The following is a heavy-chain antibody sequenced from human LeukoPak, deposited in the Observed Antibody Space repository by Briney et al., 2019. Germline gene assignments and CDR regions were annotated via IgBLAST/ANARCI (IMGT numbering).Heavy chain of an antibody. J-gene: IGHJ5*02. CDR3: ARDEWGNNWFDP. CDR1: GGSISNYY. V-gene: IGHV4-59*01. Sequence: PSETLSLTCTVSGGSISNYYWSWIRQPPGEGLEWIGYIYYSGSTDYNPSLKSRVTISIDTSKNQFSLKLSSVTAADTAVYYCARDEWGNNWFDPWGQGTLVTVSS. D-gene: IGHD1-26*01. CDR2: IYYSGST.